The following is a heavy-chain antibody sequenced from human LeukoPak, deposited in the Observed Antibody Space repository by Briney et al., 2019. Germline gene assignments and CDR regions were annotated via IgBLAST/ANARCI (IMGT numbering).Heavy chain of an antibody. D-gene: IGHD2-15*01. V-gene: IGHV1-18*01. CDR3: AREYSRWAVVVAGRYVWFDP. CDR2: ISAYNGNT. J-gene: IGHJ5*02. CDR1: GYTFTSYG. Sequence: ASVKVSCKASGYTFTSYGITWVRQAPGQGLEWMGWISAYNGNTHYAQKLQGRVTMTTDTSTSTAYMELRSLRSDDTAVYYCAREYSRWAVVVAGRYVWFDPWGQGTLVTVSS.